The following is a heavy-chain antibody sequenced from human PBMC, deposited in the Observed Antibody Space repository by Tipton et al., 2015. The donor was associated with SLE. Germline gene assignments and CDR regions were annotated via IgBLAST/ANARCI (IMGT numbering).Heavy chain of an antibody. D-gene: IGHD2-21*01. CDR1: GGSIRDTNYF. V-gene: IGHV4-31*03. Sequence: TLSLTCTVSGGSIRDTNYFWSWVRPLPGKGLEWIGYIFHTGSAYYNPSLKSRLTLLIDTSKNQFSLSLNSVTAADTAVYYCAREVIAVSDSDAFDIWGQGTVITVSS. CDR2: IFHTGSA. J-gene: IGHJ3*02. CDR3: AREVIAVSDSDAFDI.